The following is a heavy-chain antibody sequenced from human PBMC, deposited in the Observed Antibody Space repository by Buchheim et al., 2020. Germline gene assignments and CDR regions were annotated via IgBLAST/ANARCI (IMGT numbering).Heavy chain of an antibody. CDR2: INHSGST. D-gene: IGHD2-15*01. Sequence: QVQLQQWGAGLLKPSETLSLTCAVYSGSFSGYYWSWIRQPPGKGLEWIGEINHSGSTNYNPSLKSRVTIAVDTSKNQLSLKLSSVTAADTAVYYCATPLYCSGGSCSDYWGQGTL. CDR3: ATPLYCSGGSCSDY. J-gene: IGHJ4*02. V-gene: IGHV4-34*01. CDR1: SGSFSGYY.